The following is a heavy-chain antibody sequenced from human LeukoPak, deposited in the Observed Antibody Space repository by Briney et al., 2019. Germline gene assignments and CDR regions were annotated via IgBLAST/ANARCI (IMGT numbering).Heavy chain of an antibody. CDR2: ISGSGSST. Sequence: GGSLRLSCAASGFTFSSYYMNWVRQAPGKGLEWVSAISGSGSSTYYADSVKGRFTISRDNSKNTLYLQMNSLRAEDTAVYYCARGGTMYYGSGNFDYWGQGTLVTVSS. J-gene: IGHJ4*02. CDR1: GFTFSSYY. CDR3: ARGGTMYYGSGNFDY. V-gene: IGHV3-23*01. D-gene: IGHD3-10*01.